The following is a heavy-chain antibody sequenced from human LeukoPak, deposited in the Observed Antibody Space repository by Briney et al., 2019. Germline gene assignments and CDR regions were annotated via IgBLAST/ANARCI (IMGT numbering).Heavy chain of an antibody. J-gene: IGHJ4*02. V-gene: IGHV3-7*03. CDR2: IKQDRSEK. D-gene: IGHD2-2*01. Sequence: PGGSLRLPCAASGFTFSNYWMSWVRQAPGKGLEWVANIKQDRSEKYYVDSVKGRFTISRDNSKNTLYLQMNSLRAEDTAVYYCAKDRRDQLLEFDYWGQGTLVTVSS. CDR3: AKDRRDQLLEFDY. CDR1: GFTFSNYW.